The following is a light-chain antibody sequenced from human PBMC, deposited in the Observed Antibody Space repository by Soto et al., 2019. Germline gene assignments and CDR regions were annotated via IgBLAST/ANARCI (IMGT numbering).Light chain of an antibody. Sequence: DIVMTQSPLSLPVTPGEPASISCRSSQSLLHSNGYNYLDSYLQKPGQSPQLLIYLGSNRASGVPDRVSGSGSGTDFTLKISRVEAEDVGVYYCMQALQTPITFGQGTRLEI. CDR2: LGS. V-gene: IGKV2-28*01. CDR3: MQALQTPIT. J-gene: IGKJ5*01. CDR1: QSLLHSNGYNY.